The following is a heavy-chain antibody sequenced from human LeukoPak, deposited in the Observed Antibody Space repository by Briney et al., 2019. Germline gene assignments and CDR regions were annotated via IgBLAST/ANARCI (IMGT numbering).Heavy chain of an antibody. CDR1: GYTFTSQG. CDR2: ISPYNGNT. D-gene: IGHD3-3*02. V-gene: IGHV1-18*01. Sequence: ASVKVSCKTSGYTFTSQGIYWVRQAPGQGLEYMGWISPYNGNTNYAQKLQGRVFMTTDTSTHTAYMELRSLRSDDTAVYYCAREWSHFGDYWGQGALVTVSS. J-gene: IGHJ4*02. CDR3: AREWSHFGDY.